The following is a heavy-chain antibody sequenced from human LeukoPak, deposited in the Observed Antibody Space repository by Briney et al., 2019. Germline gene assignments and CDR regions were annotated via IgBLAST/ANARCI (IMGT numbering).Heavy chain of an antibody. CDR2: IYHSGST. Sequence: SETLSLTCDVSGGSISSGGYSWSWIRQPPGKGLEWIGYIYHSGSTYHNPSLKSRVTISVDRSKNQLSLKLSSVTAADTAVYYCAREYPKGGSYRFDPWGQGTLVTVSS. D-gene: IGHD1-26*01. CDR1: GGSISSGGYS. V-gene: IGHV4-30-2*01. CDR3: AREYPKGGSYRFDP. J-gene: IGHJ5*02.